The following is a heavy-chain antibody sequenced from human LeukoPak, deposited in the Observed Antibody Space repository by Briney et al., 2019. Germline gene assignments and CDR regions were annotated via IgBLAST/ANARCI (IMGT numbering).Heavy chain of an antibody. Sequence: GRSLRLSCAASGFTFSDYYMSWIRQAPGKGLEWVSYISSSGSTIYYADSVKGRFTISRDNAKNSLYLQMNSLRAEDTAVYYCATARYCSGGSCYRIFDYWGQGTLVTVSS. V-gene: IGHV3-11*01. CDR2: ISSSGSTI. J-gene: IGHJ4*02. CDR1: GFTFSDYY. CDR3: ATARYCSGGSCYRIFDY. D-gene: IGHD2-15*01.